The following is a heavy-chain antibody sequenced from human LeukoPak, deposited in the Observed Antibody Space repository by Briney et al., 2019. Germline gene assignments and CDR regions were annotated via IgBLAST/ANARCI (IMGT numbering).Heavy chain of an antibody. Sequence: PSETLSLTCVVSGYSISSDFYWGWVRQPPGKGLEWIGTMYHSGITHYNPSLKSRVTISLDTSRNQFSLKVTSVTAAAPAGYYCARDGWGPIIRPRRAWG. CDR3: ARDGWGPIIRPRRA. CDR1: GYSISSDFY. J-gene: IGHJ5*01. CDR2: MYHSGIT. V-gene: IGHV4-38-2*02. D-gene: IGHD6-19*01.